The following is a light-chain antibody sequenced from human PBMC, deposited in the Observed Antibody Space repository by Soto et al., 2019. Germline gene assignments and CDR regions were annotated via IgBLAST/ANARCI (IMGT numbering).Light chain of an antibody. Sequence: QSALTQPASVSGSHGQSITISCTGTSSDVGGYNYVSWYQQHPGKAPKLMIYDVSNRPSGVSNRFSGSKSGNTASLTISGLQAEDEADYYCSSYTSSSGEVFGGGTKLTVL. CDR1: SSDVGGYNY. CDR2: DVS. J-gene: IGLJ2*01. V-gene: IGLV2-14*01. CDR3: SSYTSSSGEV.